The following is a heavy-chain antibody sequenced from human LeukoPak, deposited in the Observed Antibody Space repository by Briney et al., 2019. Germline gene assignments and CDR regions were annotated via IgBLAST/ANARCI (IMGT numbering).Heavy chain of an antibody. J-gene: IGHJ4*02. V-gene: IGHV5-51*01. CDR1: GYTFTTSW. CDR2: IYAGNSDT. CDR3: AILNHPDGRVY. D-gene: IGHD5-24*01. Sequence: GESLKISCQGFGYTFTTSWIGWVRQLPGKGLEWMAIIYAGNSDTKYSPSFQGQVSISTARSISTAYLQWSSLQASDTAIYFCAILNHPDGRVYWGQGTLVTVSS.